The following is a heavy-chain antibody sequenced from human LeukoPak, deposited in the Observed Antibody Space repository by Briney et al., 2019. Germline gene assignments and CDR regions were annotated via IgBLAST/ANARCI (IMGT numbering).Heavy chain of an antibody. CDR3: ARASARYDSSGYYYAY. D-gene: IGHD3-22*01. V-gene: IGHV3-21*01. J-gene: IGHJ4*02. CDR1: GFTFRSQS. CDR2: ISSSSSYI. Sequence: PGGALKIPRAASGFTFRSQSIPLVRPAPGKGVEWVSSISSSSSYIYYADSVKGRFTISRDNAKNSLYLQMNSLRAEDTAVYYCARASARYDSSGYYYAYWGRGTLVTVSS.